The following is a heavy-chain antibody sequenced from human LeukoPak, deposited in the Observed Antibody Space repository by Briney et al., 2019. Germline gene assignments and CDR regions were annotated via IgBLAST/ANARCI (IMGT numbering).Heavy chain of an antibody. Sequence: GGSLRLSCAASGFTFSSYGMHWVRQAPGKGLEWVSSISSSSSYIYYADSVKGRFTISRDNAKNSLYLQMNSLRAEDTAVYYCARFSSSEGYFDYWGQGTLVTVSS. D-gene: IGHD6-6*01. CDR3: ARFSSSEGYFDY. V-gene: IGHV3-21*01. J-gene: IGHJ4*02. CDR2: ISSSSSYI. CDR1: GFTFSSYG.